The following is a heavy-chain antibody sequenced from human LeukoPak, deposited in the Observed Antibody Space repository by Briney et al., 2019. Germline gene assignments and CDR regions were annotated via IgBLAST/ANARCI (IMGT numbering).Heavy chain of an antibody. Sequence: ASVKVSCKTSGYIFSNFGITWVRQVPGQGLEWVGRISAYNGQTNNAQKLQGRVTMTADTSTTTAYMELRSLRSDDTAVYYCAREGEYYGSPVVYFQHWGQGTLVTVSS. J-gene: IGHJ1*01. CDR2: ISAYNGQT. CDR3: AREGEYYGSPVVYFQH. CDR1: GYIFSNFG. D-gene: IGHD3-22*01. V-gene: IGHV1-18*01.